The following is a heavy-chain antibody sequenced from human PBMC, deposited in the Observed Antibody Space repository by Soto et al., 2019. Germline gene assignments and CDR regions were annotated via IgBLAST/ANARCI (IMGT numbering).Heavy chain of an antibody. Sequence: QVQLQESGPGLVKPSETLSLTCTVSGGSVSIANQYWSWIRQPPGTGLEWIGYVYYSGTTNYNPSLKSRVTMSVDTSKNQSSLKLSSVTAADTAVYYCARTGTQGGYWGQGTLVTVSS. V-gene: IGHV4-61*01. CDR2: VYYSGTT. CDR3: ARTGTQGGY. D-gene: IGHD1-1*01. J-gene: IGHJ4*02. CDR1: GGSVSIANQY.